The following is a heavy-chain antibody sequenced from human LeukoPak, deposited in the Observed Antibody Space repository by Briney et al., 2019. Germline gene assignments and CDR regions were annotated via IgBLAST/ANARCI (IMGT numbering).Heavy chain of an antibody. D-gene: IGHD3-10*01. CDR2: IYYSGTT. J-gene: IGHJ6*03. CDR1: GGSISSSDYY. CDR3: AREGLELLWFGELYRRYYYYYMDV. V-gene: IGHV4-39*07. Sequence: SETLSLTCTVSGGSISSSDYYWGWLRQPPGKGLEWIGSIYYSGTTYYNPSPKSRLTVSVDPSKNQFSLKLSSVTAADTAAYYCAREGLELLWFGELYRRYYYYYMDVWGKGTTVTISS.